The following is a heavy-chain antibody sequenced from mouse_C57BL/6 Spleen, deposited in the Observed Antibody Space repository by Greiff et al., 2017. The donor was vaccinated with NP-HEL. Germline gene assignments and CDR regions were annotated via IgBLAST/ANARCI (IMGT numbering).Heavy chain of an antibody. Sequence: VQLQQSGPELVKPGASVKISCKASGYSFTSYYIHWVKQRPGQGLEWIGWIYPGSGNTKYNEKFKGKATLTADTSSSTAYMQLSSLTSEDSAVYYCARSYYSNYEFFAYWGQGTLVTVSA. V-gene: IGHV1-66*01. D-gene: IGHD2-5*01. CDR2: IYPGSGNT. CDR1: GYSFTSYY. J-gene: IGHJ3*01. CDR3: ARSYYSNYEFFAY.